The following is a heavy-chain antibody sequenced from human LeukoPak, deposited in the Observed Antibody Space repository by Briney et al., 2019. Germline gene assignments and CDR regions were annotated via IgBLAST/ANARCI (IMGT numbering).Heavy chain of an antibody. D-gene: IGHD5-24*01. CDR2: ISSSGSTI. V-gene: IGHV3-48*03. Sequence: GGSLRLSCAASGLTFSSHEMNWVRQAPGKGLEWVSYISSSGSTIHYADSVKGRFTIFRDNAKNSLSLQMNSLRAEDTAVYYCALLGGMATVIDHWGQGTLVTVSS. J-gene: IGHJ4*02. CDR3: ALLGGMATVIDH. CDR1: GLTFSSHE.